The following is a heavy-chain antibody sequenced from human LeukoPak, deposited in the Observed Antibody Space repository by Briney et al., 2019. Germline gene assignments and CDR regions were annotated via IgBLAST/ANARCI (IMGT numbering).Heavy chain of an antibody. Sequence: PSETLSLTCAVYGGSFSGYYWSWIRQPPGKGLEWIGEINHSGSTNYNPSLKSRVTISVDTSKNQFSLKLSSVTAADMAVYYCARDGYNHFDYWGQGTLVTVSS. CDR3: ARDGYNHFDY. V-gene: IGHV4-34*01. CDR1: GGSFSGYY. CDR2: INHSGST. J-gene: IGHJ4*02. D-gene: IGHD5-24*01.